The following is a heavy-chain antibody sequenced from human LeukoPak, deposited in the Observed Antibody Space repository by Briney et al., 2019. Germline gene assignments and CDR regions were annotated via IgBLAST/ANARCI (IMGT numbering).Heavy chain of an antibody. CDR2: VYYSGST. CDR3: ASSPRLTTSWFLFDS. Sequence: KTSETLSLTCSVSGDSFSNYYWTWIRQPPGKGLEWIGYVYYSGSTNYNPSLKTRLHLSVDTSKNRFSLKQSSVTAADTAVYYCASSPRLTTSWFLFDSWGHGTLVTVSS. V-gene: IGHV4-59*08. D-gene: IGHD2-2*01. CDR1: GDSFSNYY. J-gene: IGHJ5*01.